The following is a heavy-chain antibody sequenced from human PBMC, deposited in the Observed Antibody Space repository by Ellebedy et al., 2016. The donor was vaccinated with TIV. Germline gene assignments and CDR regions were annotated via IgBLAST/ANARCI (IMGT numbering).Heavy chain of an antibody. Sequence: GGSLRLXCAASGFTLSSYGMHWVRQAPGKGLEWVAVIWYDGSNKYYADSVKGRFTISRDNSKNTLYLQMNSLRAEDTAVYYCAREPMVRGVIRRGYAMDVWGQGTTVTVSS. D-gene: IGHD3-10*01. J-gene: IGHJ6*02. CDR3: AREPMVRGVIRRGYAMDV. CDR2: IWYDGSNK. CDR1: GFTLSSYG. V-gene: IGHV3-33*01.